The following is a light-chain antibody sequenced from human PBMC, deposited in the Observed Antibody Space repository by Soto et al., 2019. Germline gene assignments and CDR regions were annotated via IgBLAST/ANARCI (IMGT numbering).Light chain of an antibody. CDR2: KAS. CDR1: RSVSSW. CDR3: QQYGNYLT. J-gene: IGKJ1*01. Sequence: DIQMTQSPSTLSASVGDRVTITCRAGRSVSSWLAWYQQKPGKAPKLLIYKASTLESGVPSRFSGSGSGTEFTLTISSLQPYDFATDYCQQYGNYLTFGPGTTVDI. V-gene: IGKV1-5*03.